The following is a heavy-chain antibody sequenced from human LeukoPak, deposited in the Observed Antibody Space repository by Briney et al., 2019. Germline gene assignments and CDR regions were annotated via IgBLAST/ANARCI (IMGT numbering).Heavy chain of an antibody. D-gene: IGHD3-22*01. J-gene: IGHJ5*02. CDR2: ISAYNGNT. CDR3: ARDPRQITMIVVADNWFDP. CDR1: GYTFTSYG. V-gene: IGHV1-18*01. Sequence: RASVKVSCKASGYTFTSYGISWVRQAPGQGLEWMGWISAYNGNTNYAQKLQGRVTMTTDTSTSTAYMELRSLRSDDTAVYYCARDPRQITMIVVADNWFDPWGQGTLVTVSS.